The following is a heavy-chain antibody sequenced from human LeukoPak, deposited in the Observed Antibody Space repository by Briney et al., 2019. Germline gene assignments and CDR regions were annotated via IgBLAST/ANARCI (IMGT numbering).Heavy chain of an antibody. CDR3: AKGDPLDAPDY. CDR1: GFTFSSYA. J-gene: IGHJ4*02. CDR2: ISYDGSNK. V-gene: IGHV3-30*18. Sequence: GGSLRLSCAASGFTFSSYAMSWVRQAPGKGLEWVAVISYDGSNKYYADSVKGRFTISRDNSKNTLYLQMNSLRAEDTAVYYCAKGDPLDAPDYWGQGTLVTVSS.